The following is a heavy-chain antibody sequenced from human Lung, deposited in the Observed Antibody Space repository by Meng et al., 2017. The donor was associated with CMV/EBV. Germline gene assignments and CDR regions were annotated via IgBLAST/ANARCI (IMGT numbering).Heavy chain of an antibody. CDR2: INKDAFNI. Sequence: GGSLRLSCVASGFTFSSFEMNWVRQAPGKGLEWVAYINKDAFNIEYAESVKGRFNITRDNAKNSLCLKLDDLRAEDTAIDYCARDALGYYGMDVWGQGTPVTVSS. CDR1: GFTFSSFE. CDR3: ARDALGYYGMDV. V-gene: IGHV3-48*03. J-gene: IGHJ6*02. D-gene: IGHD7-27*01.